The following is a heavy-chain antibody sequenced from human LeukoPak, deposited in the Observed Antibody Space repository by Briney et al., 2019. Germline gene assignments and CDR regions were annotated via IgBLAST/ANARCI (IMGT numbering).Heavy chain of an antibody. J-gene: IGHJ5*02. V-gene: IGHV3-23*01. D-gene: IGHD6-19*01. Sequence: GGSLRLSXAVSGLTSSTYATSYAMTWVRQAPGKVLEWVSGISGSCGSTYYAESVKGRFTISRDNFKNTLYLQMNSLRDDDTAIYYCAKGATSGWLLYWFDPWGQGTLVTVSS. CDR1: GLTSSTYATSYA. CDR3: AKGATSGWLLYWFDP. CDR2: ISGSCGST.